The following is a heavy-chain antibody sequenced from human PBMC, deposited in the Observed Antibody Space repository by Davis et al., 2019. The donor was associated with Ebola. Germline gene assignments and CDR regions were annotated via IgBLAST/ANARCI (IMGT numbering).Heavy chain of an antibody. CDR3: ARAFSNRYYYYGMDV. V-gene: IGHV3-48*02. CDR1: GFTFSSYS. Sequence: GGSLRLSCAASGFTFSSYSMNWVRQAPGKGLEWVSYISSSSSTIYYADSVKGRFTISRDNAKNSLYLQMNSLRDEDTAVYYCARAFSNRYYYYGMDVWGQGTTVTVSS. J-gene: IGHJ6*02. CDR2: ISSSSSTI. D-gene: IGHD4-11*01.